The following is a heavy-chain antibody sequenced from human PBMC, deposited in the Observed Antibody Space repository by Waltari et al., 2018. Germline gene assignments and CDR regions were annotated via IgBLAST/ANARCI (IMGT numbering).Heavy chain of an antibody. CDR2: ISSSSSTI. D-gene: IGHD1-26*01. Sequence: EVQLVESGGGLVQPGGSLRLSCAASGFTFSSYWMSWVRQAPGKGLEWVSYISSSSSTIYYADSVKGRFTISRDNAKNSLYLQMNSLRAEDTAVYYCASYGSVGATMIDYWGQGTLVTVSS. CDR3: ASYGSVGATMIDY. CDR1: GFTFSSYW. J-gene: IGHJ4*02. V-gene: IGHV3-48*01.